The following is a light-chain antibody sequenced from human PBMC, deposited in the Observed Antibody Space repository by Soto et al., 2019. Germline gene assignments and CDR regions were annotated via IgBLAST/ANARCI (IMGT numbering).Light chain of an antibody. CDR2: WAS. Sequence: DIVMTQSPDSLAVSLGERATINCKSSQSVLYSSNNKKYLAWYQQKPGKPPKLLIYWASTRESGVPDRFSGSESGTDFTLTISSRQAEDVAVYYCQQYYSTPITFGQGTRLEIK. V-gene: IGKV4-1*01. CDR3: QQYYSTPIT. J-gene: IGKJ5*01. CDR1: QSVLYSSNNKKY.